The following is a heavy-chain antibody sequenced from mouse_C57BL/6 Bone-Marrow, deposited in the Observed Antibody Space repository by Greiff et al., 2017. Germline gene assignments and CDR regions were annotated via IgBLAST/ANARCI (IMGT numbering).Heavy chain of an antibody. Sequence: EVKLQESGGGLVKPGGSLKLSCAASGFTFSDYGMHWVRQAPEKGLKWVAYISSGSSTIYYTATVKGRFTISRANAKNTLFLQMTSLRSEDTAMYYCARGDYAYEGAWFAYWGQGTLVTVSA. CDR1: GFTFSDYG. J-gene: IGHJ3*01. CDR3: ARGDYAYEGAWFAY. D-gene: IGHD2-2*01. CDR2: ISSGSSTI. V-gene: IGHV5-17*01.